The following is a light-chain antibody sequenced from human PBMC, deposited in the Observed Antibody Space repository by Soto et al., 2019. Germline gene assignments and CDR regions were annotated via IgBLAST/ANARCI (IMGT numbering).Light chain of an antibody. V-gene: IGKV1-33*01. CDR3: QQCYNLPFT. J-gene: IGKJ3*01. CDR2: DAS. Sequence: DIQMTQSPSSLSAAVGDRVSIPCQASQDISNSLNWYQLKPGEAPKLLIYDASNLEAGVTSRFSGSGSGTDFALTISSLQPEDIAAYYCQQCYNLPFTFGTGTKVDIK. CDR1: QDISNS.